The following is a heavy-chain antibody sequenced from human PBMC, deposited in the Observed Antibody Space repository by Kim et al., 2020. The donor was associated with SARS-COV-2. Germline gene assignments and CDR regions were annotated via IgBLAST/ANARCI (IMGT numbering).Heavy chain of an antibody. J-gene: IGHJ4*02. D-gene: IGHD6-6*01. V-gene: IGHV4-34*01. CDR2: INHSGST. CDR1: GGSFSGYY. CDR3: ARGLSSGRGSSSTRRTPGGSYYFDY. Sequence: SETLSLTCAVYGGSFSGYYWSWIRQPPGKGLEWIGEINHSGSTNYNPSLKSRVTISVDTSKNQFSLKLSSVTAADTAVYYCARGLSSGRGSSSTRRTPGGSYYFDYWGQGTLVTVSS.